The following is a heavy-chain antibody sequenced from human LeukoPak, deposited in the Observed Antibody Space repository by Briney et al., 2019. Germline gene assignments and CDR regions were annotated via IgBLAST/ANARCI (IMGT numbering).Heavy chain of an antibody. Sequence: GGSLRLSCAASGFTFDDYTMHWVRQAPGKGLEWVSLISWDGGSTYYADSVKGRFTISRDNSKNSLYLQMNSLRTEDTALYYCAKGIAAAGELDYRGQGTLVTVSS. CDR1: GFTFDDYT. V-gene: IGHV3-43*01. D-gene: IGHD6-13*01. CDR3: AKGIAAAGELDY. J-gene: IGHJ4*02. CDR2: ISWDGGST.